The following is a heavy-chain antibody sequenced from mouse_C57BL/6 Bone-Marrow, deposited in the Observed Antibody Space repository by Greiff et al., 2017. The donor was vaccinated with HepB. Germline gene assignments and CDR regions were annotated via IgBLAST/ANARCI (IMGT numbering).Heavy chain of an antibody. CDR3: ARQLSLLPWFTG. V-gene: IGHV1-59*01. CDR2: IDPSDGYT. CDR1: GYTFTSYW. J-gene: IGHJ3*01. D-gene: IGHD3-2*02. Sequence: QVQLQQPGAELVRPGASVKLSCEASGYTFTSYWMYWVKQRPGQGLEWVGVIDPSDGYTNYNHKFKGRATFTVDTSSSTTYMQLSSLTSEDTAVYYCARQLSLLPWFTGWDQGTLVTVSA.